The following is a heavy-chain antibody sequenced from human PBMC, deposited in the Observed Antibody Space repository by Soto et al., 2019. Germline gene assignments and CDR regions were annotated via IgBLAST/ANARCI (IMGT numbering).Heavy chain of an antibody. D-gene: IGHD2-2*01. CDR3: ARTSYQLLMFDY. CDR2: VSYSGST. J-gene: IGHJ4*02. Sequence: QVQLQESGPGLVKPSETLSLTCTVSSGSISIYSWSWIRQPPGKGLEWIGYVSYSGSTNYNPTLQSRVTISVDTSKNQFSLKLSSVTAADTAVYYCARTSYQLLMFDYWGQGTLVTVSS. V-gene: IGHV4-59*01. CDR1: SGSISIYS.